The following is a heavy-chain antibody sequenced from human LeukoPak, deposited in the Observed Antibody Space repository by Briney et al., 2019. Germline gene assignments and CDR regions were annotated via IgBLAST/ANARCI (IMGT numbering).Heavy chain of an antibody. Sequence: GGSLRLSCGASEFTFSTYSMNWVRQAPGKGLEWVSSICRSSSYIYYADSVKGRFTISRDNAKNSLYLQMNSLRAEDTAVYYCARGFGYTYGNDSFDVWGQGTMVTVSS. CDR2: ICRSSSYI. V-gene: IGHV3-21*01. D-gene: IGHD5-18*01. J-gene: IGHJ3*01. CDR1: EFTFSTYS. CDR3: ARGFGYTYGNDSFDV.